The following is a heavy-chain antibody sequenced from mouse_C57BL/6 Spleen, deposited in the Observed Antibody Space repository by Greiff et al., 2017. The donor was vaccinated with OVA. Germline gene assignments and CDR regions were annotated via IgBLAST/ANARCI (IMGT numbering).Heavy chain of an antibody. CDR3: AREVGDYYGSSYGDY. CDR2: ISDGGSYT. CDR1: GFTFSSYA. V-gene: IGHV5-4*01. D-gene: IGHD1-1*01. Sequence: EVQLVESGGGLVKPGGSLKLSCAASGFTFSSYAMSWVRQTPEKRLEWVATISDGGSYTYYPDNVKGRFTISRDNAKNNLYLQMSHLKSEDTAMYYCAREVGDYYGSSYGDYWGQGTTLTVSS. J-gene: IGHJ2*01.